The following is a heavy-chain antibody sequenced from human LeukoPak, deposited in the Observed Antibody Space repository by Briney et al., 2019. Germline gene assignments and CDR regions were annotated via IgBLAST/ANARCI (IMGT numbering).Heavy chain of an antibody. V-gene: IGHV4-34*01. J-gene: IGHJ4*02. D-gene: IGHD3-3*01. Sequence: SETLSLTCAVYGGSFSGYYWSWIRQPPGKGLEWIGEINHSGSTNYNPSLKSRVTISVDTSKNQFSLKLSSVTAADTAVYYCARARTIFGVVMGDYFDYWGQGTLVTVSS. CDR2: INHSGST. CDR3: ARARTIFGVVMGDYFDY. CDR1: GGSFSGYY.